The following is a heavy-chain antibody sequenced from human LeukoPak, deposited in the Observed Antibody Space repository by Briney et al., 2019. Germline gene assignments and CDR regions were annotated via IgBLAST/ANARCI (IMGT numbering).Heavy chain of an antibody. CDR2: IGSSSSTI. J-gene: IGHJ4*02. CDR1: GFTFSSYS. CDR3: ARDAGRSGYYEVDY. Sequence: GGSLRLSCAASGFTFSSYSMNWVRQAPGKGLEWVSYIGSSSSTIYYADSVKGRFTISRDNAKNSLYLQMNSLRAEDTAVYYCARDAGRSGYYEVDYWGQGTLVTVSS. V-gene: IGHV3-48*01. D-gene: IGHD3-22*01.